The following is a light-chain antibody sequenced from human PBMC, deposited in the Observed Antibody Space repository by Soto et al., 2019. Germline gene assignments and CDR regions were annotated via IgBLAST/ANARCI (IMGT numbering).Light chain of an antibody. CDR1: SSDVGGYNY. Sequence: QSVLTQPASVSGSPGQSITISCTGTSSDVGGYNYVSRYQQHPGKAPKLMIYDVSNRPSGVSNRFSGSKSGNTASLTISGLQAEDEADYYCSSYTSSSTLVFGTGTRSPS. V-gene: IGLV2-14*01. J-gene: IGLJ1*01. CDR3: SSYTSSSTLV. CDR2: DVS.